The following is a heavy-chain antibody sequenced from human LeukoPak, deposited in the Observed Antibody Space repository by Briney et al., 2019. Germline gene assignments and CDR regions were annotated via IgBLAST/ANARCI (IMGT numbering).Heavy chain of an antibody. V-gene: IGHV4-34*01. CDR3: ARAAGYPTSLYYYYYMDV. Sequence: SETLSLTCAVYGGSFSGYYWSWIRQPPGKGLEWIGEINHSGSTNYNPSLKSRVTISVDTSENQFSLKLSSVTAADTAVYYCARAAGYPTSLYYYYYMDVWGKGTTVTVSS. J-gene: IGHJ6*03. CDR1: GGSFSGYY. D-gene: IGHD5-12*01. CDR2: INHSGST.